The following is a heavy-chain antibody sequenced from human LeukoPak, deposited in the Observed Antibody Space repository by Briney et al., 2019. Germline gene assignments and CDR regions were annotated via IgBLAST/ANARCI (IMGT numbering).Heavy chain of an antibody. Sequence: PGGSLRLSCAASGFTFSSYGMHWVRQAPGKGLEWVAVISYDGSNKYYADSVKGRFTISRDNSKNTLYLQMNSLRAEDTAVYYCARSLTMVRGVIRRAPTRWFDPWGQGTLVTVSS. V-gene: IGHV3-30*03. CDR1: GFTFSSYG. D-gene: IGHD3-10*01. J-gene: IGHJ5*02. CDR3: ARSLTMVRGVIRRAPTRWFDP. CDR2: ISYDGSNK.